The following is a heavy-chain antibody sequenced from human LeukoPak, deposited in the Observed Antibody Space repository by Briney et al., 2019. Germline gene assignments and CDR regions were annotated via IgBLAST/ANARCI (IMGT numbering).Heavy chain of an antibody. CDR2: IRPEGSEK. Sequence: PGGSLRLSCTGSGMTFSNYWMSWVRQAPGKGLEWVANIRPEGSEKYYVDSVKGRFTISRDNAKNTLYLQMNSLRGEDTALYYCARGLVTGDDWGQGTLVTVSS. J-gene: IGHJ4*02. D-gene: IGHD2-21*02. CDR1: GMTFSNYW. CDR3: ARGLVTGDD. V-gene: IGHV3-7*04.